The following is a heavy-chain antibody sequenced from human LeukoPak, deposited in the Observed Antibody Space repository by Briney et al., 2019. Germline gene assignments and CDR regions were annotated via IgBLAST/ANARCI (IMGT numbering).Heavy chain of an antibody. D-gene: IGHD2-2*02. CDR2: ISAYNGNT. CDR3: ARDPAALGYCSSTSCYTGFDY. J-gene: IGHJ4*02. V-gene: IGHV1-18*01. Sequence: AGSVKVSCKASGYTFTSYGISWVRQAPGQGLEWMGWISAYNGNTNYAQKLQGRVTMTTDTSTSTAYMELRSLRSDDTAVYYCARDPAALGYCSSTSCYTGFDYWGQGTLVTVSS. CDR1: GYTFTSYG.